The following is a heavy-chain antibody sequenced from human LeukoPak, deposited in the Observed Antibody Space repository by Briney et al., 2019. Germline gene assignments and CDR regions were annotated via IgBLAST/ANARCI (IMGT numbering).Heavy chain of an antibody. V-gene: IGHV4-59*01. CDR1: GGSISSYY. D-gene: IGHD1-20*01. J-gene: IGHJ4*02. CDR3: VKDARKDYIYNSPIPEY. CDR2: IYYSGST. Sequence: SETLSLTCTVSGGSISSYYWSWIRQPPGKGLEWIGYIYYSGSTNYNPSLKSRVTISVDTSKNQFSLKLSSVTAADTAVYYCVKDARKDYIYNSPIPEYWGQGTLITVSS.